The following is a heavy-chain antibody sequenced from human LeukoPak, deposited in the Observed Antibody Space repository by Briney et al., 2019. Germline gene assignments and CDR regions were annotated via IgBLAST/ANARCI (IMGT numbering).Heavy chain of an antibody. CDR3: AKDTGYYYDSSGYSLLAFDI. CDR2: ISGSGGST. D-gene: IGHD3-22*01. V-gene: IGHV3-23*01. J-gene: IGHJ3*02. CDR1: GFTFSSYA. Sequence: PGGSLRLSCAASGFTFSSYAMSWVRQAPGKGLEWVSAISGSGGSTYYADSVKGRFTISRDNSKNTLYLQMNSLRAEDTAVYYCAKDTGYYYDSSGYSLLAFDIWGQGTMVTVSS.